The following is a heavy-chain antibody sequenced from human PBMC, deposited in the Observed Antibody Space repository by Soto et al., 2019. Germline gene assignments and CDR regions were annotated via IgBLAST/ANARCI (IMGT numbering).Heavy chain of an antibody. Sequence: QVQLQESGPGLVKPSQTLSLTCTVSGGSISSGGYYWSWIRQHPGQGLEWIGYIYYSGSTYYNPSLKSRVTISVDTSKNQFSLKLSSVTAADTAVYYCARGVMIAAITSFDPWGQGTLVTVSS. CDR2: IYYSGST. CDR3: ARGVMIAAITSFDP. J-gene: IGHJ5*02. V-gene: IGHV4-31*03. CDR1: GGSISSGGYY. D-gene: IGHD3-22*01.